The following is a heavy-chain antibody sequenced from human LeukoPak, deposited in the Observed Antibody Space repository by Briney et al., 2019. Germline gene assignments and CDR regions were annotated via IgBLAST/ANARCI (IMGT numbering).Heavy chain of an antibody. D-gene: IGHD1-26*01. J-gene: IGHJ4*02. CDR3: ARSPARYSGSTLTVPPDY. Sequence: GASVKVSCKASGGTFSSYAISWVRQAPGQGLEWMGGIIPIFGTANYAQKFQGRVTITADKSTSTAYMELSSLRSEDTAVYYCARSPARYSGSTLTVPPDYWGQGTLVTVSS. CDR1: GGTFSSYA. CDR2: IIPIFGTA. V-gene: IGHV1-69*06.